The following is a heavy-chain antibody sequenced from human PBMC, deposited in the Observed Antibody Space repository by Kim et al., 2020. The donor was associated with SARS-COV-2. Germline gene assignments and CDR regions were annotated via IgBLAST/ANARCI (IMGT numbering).Heavy chain of an antibody. J-gene: IGHJ5*02. D-gene: IGHD3-9*01. Sequence: ASVKVSCKASGYTFTTYGISWVRQAPGQGLEWMGWISAYNGNTNYAQKLQGRVTMTTDTSTSTAYMELRSLRSDDTAVYYCAGDYGGRYFDWFTEFDPWGQGTLVTVSS. CDR1: GYTFTTYG. CDR2: ISAYNGNT. CDR3: AGDYGGRYFDWFTEFDP. V-gene: IGHV1-18*01.